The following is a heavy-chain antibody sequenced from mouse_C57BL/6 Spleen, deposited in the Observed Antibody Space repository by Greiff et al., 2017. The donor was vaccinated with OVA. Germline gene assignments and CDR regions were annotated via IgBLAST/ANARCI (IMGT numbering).Heavy chain of an antibody. CDR2: ISYDGSN. D-gene: IGHD4-1*01. J-gene: IGHJ3*01. CDR3: ASLTGTSAY. Sequence: EVKLMESGPGLVKPSQSLSLTCSVTGYSITSGYYWNWIRQFPGNKLEWMGYISYDGSNNYNPSLKNRISITRDTSKNQFFLKLNSVTTEDTATYYCASLTGTSAYWGQGTLVTVSA. CDR1: GYSITSGYY. V-gene: IGHV3-6*01.